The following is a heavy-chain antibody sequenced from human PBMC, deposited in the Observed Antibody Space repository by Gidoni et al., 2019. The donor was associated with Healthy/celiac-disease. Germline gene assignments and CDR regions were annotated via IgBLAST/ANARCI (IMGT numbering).Heavy chain of an antibody. CDR3: ARHYGSVIGDAFDI. CDR1: GGSISSSY. V-gene: IGHV4-4*07. Sequence: QVQLQESGPGLVKPSETLSLTCPVSGGSISSSYWSWIRQPAGKGLEWIGRIYTSGSTNYNPSLKSRVTMSVDTSKNQFSLKLSSVTAADTAVYYCARHYGSVIGDAFDIWGQGTMVTVSS. CDR2: IYTSGST. D-gene: IGHD3-10*01. J-gene: IGHJ3*02.